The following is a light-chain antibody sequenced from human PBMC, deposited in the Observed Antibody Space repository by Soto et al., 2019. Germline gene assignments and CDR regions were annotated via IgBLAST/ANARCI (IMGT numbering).Light chain of an antibody. CDR3: QSYDNSLSGHVV. CDR1: SSNIGAPYD. CDR2: GNS. J-gene: IGLJ2*01. Sequence: QSALTQPPSVSGAPGQRVTISCTGSSSNIGAPYDVHWYQHLPGTAPKLLIYGNSNRPSGVPDRFSGSKSGTSASLAITGLQAEDEGDYYCQSYDNSLSGHVVFGGGTKVTVL. V-gene: IGLV1-40*01.